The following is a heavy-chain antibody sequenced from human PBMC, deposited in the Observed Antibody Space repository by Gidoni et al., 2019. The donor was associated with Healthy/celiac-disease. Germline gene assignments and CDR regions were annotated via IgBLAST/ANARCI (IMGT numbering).Heavy chain of an antibody. V-gene: IGHV1-69*04. Sequence: FQLFQSGAEVSKPCSSVNVSFQPSVATSSIYSLTRVLQSLGQVLEWMGRIIPILGIANYAQKFKGRVTITEEKYTSTAYMERSSLRSEDTAVYYCAKFKYSSSWYEKEYCQHWGQGTLVTVSS. CDR2: IIPILGIA. D-gene: IGHD6-13*01. J-gene: IGHJ1*01. CDR1: VATSSIYS. CDR3: AKFKYSSSWYEKEYCQH.